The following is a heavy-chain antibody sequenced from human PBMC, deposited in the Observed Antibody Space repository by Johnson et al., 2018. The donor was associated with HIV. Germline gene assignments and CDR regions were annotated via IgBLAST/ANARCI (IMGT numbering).Heavy chain of an antibody. CDR3: AKVAVATAAGGVALDI. D-gene: IGHD6-13*01. CDR2: IWFDGNNK. J-gene: IGHJ3*02. V-gene: IGHV3-33*06. Sequence: QEKLVESGGGVVQPGRSLRLSCAASGFTFSNYGMHWVRQAPGKGLEWVAVIWFDGNNKHYSDSVKGRFTISRDNSNNILYLQMNSLRVEDTAVYYCAKVAVATAAGGVALDIWGPGTMVTVS. CDR1: GFTFSNYG.